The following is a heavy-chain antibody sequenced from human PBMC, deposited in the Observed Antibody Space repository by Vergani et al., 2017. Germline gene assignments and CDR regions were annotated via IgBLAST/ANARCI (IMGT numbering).Heavy chain of an antibody. J-gene: IGHJ4*02. CDR2: LSYDGSNK. Sequence: VQLVESGGGVVQPGRSLRLSCAASGFSFSSYAMHWVRQAPGKGLEWVAVLSYDGSNKYYADSVKGRFTISRDNSKNTLYLQMNSLRVEDTAVYYCARDRSLDYWGQGTLVTVSS. CDR3: ARDRSLDY. V-gene: IGHV3-30*04. CDR1: GFSFSSYA.